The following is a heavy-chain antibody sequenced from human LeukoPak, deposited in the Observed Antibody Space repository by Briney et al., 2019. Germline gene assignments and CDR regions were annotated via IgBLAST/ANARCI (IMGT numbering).Heavy chain of an antibody. CDR2: IYYSGST. D-gene: IGHD6-13*01. CDR3: ARQYFSSSWSAFDY. J-gene: IGHJ4*02. Sequence: SETLSLTCTVSGGSISSGDYYWSWIRQPPGKGLEWIGYIYYSGSTNYNPSLKSRVTISVDTSKNQFSLKLSSVTAADTAVYYCARQYFSSSWSAFDYWGQGTLVTVSS. CDR1: GGSISSGDYY. V-gene: IGHV4-61*08.